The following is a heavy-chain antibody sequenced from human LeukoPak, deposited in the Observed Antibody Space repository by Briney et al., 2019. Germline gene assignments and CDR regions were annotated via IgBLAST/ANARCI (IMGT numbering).Heavy chain of an antibody. CDR3: ARGSCSGGSCYSYYFDY. D-gene: IGHD2-15*01. J-gene: IGHJ4*02. CDR1: GFTFSSYA. Sequence: GGSLRLSCAAPGFTFSSYAMHWVRQAPGKGLEWVAVISYDGSNKYYADPVKGRFTISRDNSKNTLYLQMNSLRAEDTAVYYCARGSCSGGSCYSYYFDYWGQGTLVTVSS. V-gene: IGHV3-30-3*01. CDR2: ISYDGSNK.